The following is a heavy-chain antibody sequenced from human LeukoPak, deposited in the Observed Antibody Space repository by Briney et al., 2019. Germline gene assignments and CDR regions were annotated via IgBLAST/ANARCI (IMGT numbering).Heavy chain of an antibody. CDR1: GFTFIDYY. V-gene: IGHV3-11*06. CDR2: ISSSSSYT. D-gene: IGHD3-9*01. Sequence: PGGSLRLSCAASGFTFIDYYMSWIRQAPGRGREGVSYISSSSSYTNYADSVKGGFTISRDNAKNSLYLQMNSLRAEDTAVYYCARDQESDILTGPSTSGMDVWGKGTTVTVSS. J-gene: IGHJ6*04. CDR3: ARDQESDILTGPSTSGMDV.